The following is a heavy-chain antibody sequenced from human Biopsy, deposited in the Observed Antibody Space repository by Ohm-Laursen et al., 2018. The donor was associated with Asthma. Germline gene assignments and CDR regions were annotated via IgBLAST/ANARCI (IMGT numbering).Heavy chain of an antibody. CDR1: SGSGGYMRSGNYY. D-gene: IGHD3-3*01. V-gene: IGHV4-39*01. J-gene: IGHJ6*02. Sequence: GTLSLTCSLSSGSGGYMRSGNYYWDWIRQAPGKGLEWIGYISYGGKTSYNPSLKNRVTISRDTSKNQFSLRLTSVTAADTAVYFCARRITIFGVVQKDHGMDAWGQGTTVIVSS. CDR2: ISYGGKT. CDR3: ARRITIFGVVQKDHGMDA.